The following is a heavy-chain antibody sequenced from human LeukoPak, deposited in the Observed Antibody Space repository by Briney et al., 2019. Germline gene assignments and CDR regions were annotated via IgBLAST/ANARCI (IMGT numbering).Heavy chain of an antibody. CDR1: GYTFTSYD. D-gene: IGHD1-1*01. Sequence: ASVKVSCKASGYTFTSYDINWVRQATGQGLEWMGWMNPNSGNTGYAQKFQGRVIITRNTSISTAYMELSSLRSEDTAVYYCARGPTTGTIRLWNYYYYMDVWGKGTSVTVSS. J-gene: IGHJ6*03. CDR3: ARGPTTGTIRLWNYYYYMDV. CDR2: MNPNSGNT. V-gene: IGHV1-8*03.